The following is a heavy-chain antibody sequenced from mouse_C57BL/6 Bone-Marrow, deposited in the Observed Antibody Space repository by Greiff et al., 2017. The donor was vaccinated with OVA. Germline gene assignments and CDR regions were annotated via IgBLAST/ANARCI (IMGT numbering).Heavy chain of an antibody. J-gene: IGHJ1*03. CDR3: ARWSYGSSWYFDV. CDR2: IDPANGNT. Sequence: VQLQQSVAELVRPGASVKLSCTASGFNIKNTYMHWVKQRPEQGLEWIGRIDPANGNTKYAPKFQGKAPITADTASNTAYLQLRSLTSEDTAIYYCARWSYGSSWYFDVWGTGTTVTVSA. V-gene: IGHV14-3*01. CDR1: GFNIKNTY. D-gene: IGHD1-1*01.